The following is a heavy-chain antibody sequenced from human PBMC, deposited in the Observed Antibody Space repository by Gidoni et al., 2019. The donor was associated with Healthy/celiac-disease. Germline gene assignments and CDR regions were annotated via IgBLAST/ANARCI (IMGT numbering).Heavy chain of an antibody. D-gene: IGHD6-19*01. V-gene: IGHV3-11*06. CDR3: ARDIDLRGIAVAGHFDY. J-gene: IGHJ4*02. CDR1: GFTFSDYY. Sequence: QVQLVESGGGLVKPGGSLRLSCAASGFTFSDYYMSWIRQAPGKGLEWVSYISSSSSYTNYADSVKGRFTISRDNAKNSLYLQMNSLRAEDTAVYYCARDIDLRGIAVAGHFDYWGQGTLVTVSS. CDR2: ISSSSSYT.